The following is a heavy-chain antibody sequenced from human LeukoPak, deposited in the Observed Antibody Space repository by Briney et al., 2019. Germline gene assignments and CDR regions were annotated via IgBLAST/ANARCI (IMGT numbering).Heavy chain of an antibody. V-gene: IGHV4-61*02. CDR3: ARSKVIAAARGRYYYYMDV. CDR2: IYTSGST. CDR1: GGSISSGSYY. Sequence: SETLSLTCTVSGGSISSGSYYWSWIRQPAGKGLEWIVRIYTSGSTNYNPSLKSRVTMSVDTSKNQFSLKLSSVTAADTAVYYCARSKVIAAARGRYYYYMDVWGKGTTVTISS. D-gene: IGHD6-13*01. J-gene: IGHJ6*03.